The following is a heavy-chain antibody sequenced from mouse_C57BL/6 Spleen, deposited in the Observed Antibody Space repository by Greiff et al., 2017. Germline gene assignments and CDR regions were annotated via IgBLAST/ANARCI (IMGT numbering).Heavy chain of an antibody. J-gene: IGHJ3*01. CDR2: IDPSDSNT. V-gene: IGHV1-69*01. CDR3: ARLQGAY. CDR1: GYTFTSYW. Sequence: QVQLQQPGAELVMPGASVKLSCKASGYTFTSYWMHWVKQRPGQGLEWIGEIDPSDSNTNYNQKVKGKSTLTVDKSSSTAYMQLSSLTSEDSAVYYYARLQGAYWGQGTLVTVSA.